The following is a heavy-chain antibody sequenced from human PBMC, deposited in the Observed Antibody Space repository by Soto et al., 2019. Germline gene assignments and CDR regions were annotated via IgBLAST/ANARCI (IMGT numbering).Heavy chain of an antibody. CDR2: ISGSGGST. Sequence: GGSLRLSCAASGFTFSSYAMSWVRQAPGKGLEWVSAISGSGGSTYYADSVKGRLTISRDNSKNTLYLQMNSLRAEDTAVYYCAKDRAVQWELLAPSVDYWGQGTLVTVSS. V-gene: IGHV3-23*01. CDR1: GFTFSSYA. J-gene: IGHJ4*02. CDR3: AKDRAVQWELLAPSVDY. D-gene: IGHD1-26*01.